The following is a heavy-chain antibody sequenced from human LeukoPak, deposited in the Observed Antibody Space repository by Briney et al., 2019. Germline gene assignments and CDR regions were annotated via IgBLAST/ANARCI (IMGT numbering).Heavy chain of an antibody. J-gene: IGHJ3*02. D-gene: IGHD2-2*01. Sequence: GGSLRPSCAASGFTFSNAWMSWVRQAPGKGLEWVGRIKSKTDGGTTDYAAPVKGRFTISRDDSKNTLYLQMNSLKTEDTAVYYCTTGVVVVPAASDAFDIWGQGTMVTVSS. CDR1: GFTFSNAW. CDR3: TTGVVVVPAASDAFDI. CDR2: IKSKTDGGTT. V-gene: IGHV3-15*01.